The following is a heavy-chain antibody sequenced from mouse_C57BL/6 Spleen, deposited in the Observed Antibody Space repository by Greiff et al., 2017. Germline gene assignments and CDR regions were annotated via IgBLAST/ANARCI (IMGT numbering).Heavy chain of an antibody. CDR3: ARYGYYYGSSSFFDY. Sequence: QVQLQQPGAELVKPGASVKLSCKASGYTFTSYWMQWVKQRPGQGLEWIGEIDPSDSYTNYNQKFKGKATLTVDTSSSTAYMQLSSLTSEDSAVYYCARYGYYYGSSSFFDYWGQGTTLTVSS. J-gene: IGHJ2*01. V-gene: IGHV1-50*01. D-gene: IGHD1-1*01. CDR2: IDPSDSYT. CDR1: GYTFTSYW.